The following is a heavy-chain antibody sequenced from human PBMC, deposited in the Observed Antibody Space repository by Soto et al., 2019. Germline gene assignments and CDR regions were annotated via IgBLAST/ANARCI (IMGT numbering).Heavy chain of an antibody. D-gene: IGHD1-7*01. J-gene: IGHJ5*02. CDR3: ARAHGTS. Sequence: QVQLQESCPGLVKPSQTLSLTCTVSGDSISSGDYYWSWIRQPPGKGLEWIGYIYYSVTTYYHPFLNSRVTISLDTSKNQFSLNLSSVTAEDTAVYYCARAHGTSWGQGILVTVSS. CDR1: GDSISSGDYY. V-gene: IGHV4-30-4*01. CDR2: IYYSVTT.